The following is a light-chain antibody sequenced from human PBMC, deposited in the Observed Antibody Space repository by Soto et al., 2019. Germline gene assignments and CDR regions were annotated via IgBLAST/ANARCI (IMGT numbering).Light chain of an antibody. CDR2: SSN. CDR1: SSNIGSNS. Sequence: QAVVTQPPSASGTPGQRVTISCSGSSSNIGSNSVNWYQQLPGTAPKLLMYSSNQRPSGVPDRFSGSKSGTSASLAISGLHSEDEADYYCAAWDDSLNGVVFGGGTKLTVL. J-gene: IGLJ2*01. CDR3: AAWDDSLNGVV. V-gene: IGLV1-44*01.